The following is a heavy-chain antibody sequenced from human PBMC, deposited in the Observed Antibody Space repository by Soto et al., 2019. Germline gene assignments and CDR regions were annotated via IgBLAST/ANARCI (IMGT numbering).Heavy chain of an antibody. J-gene: IGHJ4*02. CDR2: IIPRIDTT. CDR3: ASVDYGDLYFYN. D-gene: IGHD4-17*01. V-gene: IGHV1-69*01. CDR1: GGTFSSYV. Sequence: QVQLVQSGAEVKKPGSSVKVSCKASGGTFSSYVISWVRQAPGQGLEWMGGIIPRIDTTNYVKKFQGRVTITADEFTGTAYMELSSLTSVDTAVYFCASVDYGDLYFYNWGQGTLVTVSS.